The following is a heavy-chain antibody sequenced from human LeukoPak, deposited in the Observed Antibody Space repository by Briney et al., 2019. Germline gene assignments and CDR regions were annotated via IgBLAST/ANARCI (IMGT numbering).Heavy chain of an antibody. CDR2: IYYSGST. CDR1: GGSISSGDYY. J-gene: IGHJ3*02. CDR3: ARTRDGYNPPAFDI. V-gene: IGHV4-30-4*01. D-gene: IGHD5-24*01. Sequence: TSETLSLTCTVSGGSISSGDYYWSWIRQPPGKGLEWIGYIYYSGSTYYNPSLKSRVTISVDTSKNQFSLKLSSVTAADTAVYYCARTRDGYNPPAFDIWGQGTMVTVSS.